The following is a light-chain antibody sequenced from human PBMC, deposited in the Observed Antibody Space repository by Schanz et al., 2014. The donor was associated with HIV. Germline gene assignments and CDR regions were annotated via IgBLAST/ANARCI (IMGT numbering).Light chain of an antibody. J-gene: IGLJ2*01. CDR1: SSDIGAFDY. CDR2: DVT. Sequence: QSALTQPASVSGSPGQSITISCTGTSSDIGAFDYVSWYQQHPGKAPKLMIFDVTHRPSGVSGRFSGSKSGNTASLTISGLQAEDEADYYCSSYAGSNNPVFGGGTKLTVL. V-gene: IGLV2-14*03. CDR3: SSYAGSNNPV.